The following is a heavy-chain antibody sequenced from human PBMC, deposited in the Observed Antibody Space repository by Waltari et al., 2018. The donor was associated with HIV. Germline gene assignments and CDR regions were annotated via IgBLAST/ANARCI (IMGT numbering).Heavy chain of an antibody. Sequence: QVQLQQWGAGLLKPSETLSLTCAVYGGSFSGYYWSWIRQPPGKGLEWIGEINHSGSTNYNPSLKSRVTISVDTSKNQFSLKLSSVTAADTAVYYCARGGGYCSGGSCHPGYYFDYWGQGTLVTVSS. CDR3: ARGGGYCSGGSCHPGYYFDY. D-gene: IGHD2-15*01. V-gene: IGHV4-34*01. CDR2: INHSGST. J-gene: IGHJ4*02. CDR1: GGSFSGYY.